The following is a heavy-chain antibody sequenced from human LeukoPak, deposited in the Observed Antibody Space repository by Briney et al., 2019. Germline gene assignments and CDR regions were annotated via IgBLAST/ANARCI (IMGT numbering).Heavy chain of an antibody. CDR2: IRYDGNKK. CDR1: GFTFSNYG. D-gene: IGHD5-12*01. Sequence: GGSLRLSCAASGFTFSNYGMHWVRQAPGKGLEWVAFIRYDGNKKYYADSVKGRFTISRDNSKNTLYLQMNSLRAEDTAVYYCAGDYPIVATIRAVDYWGQGTLVTVSS. V-gene: IGHV3-30*02. CDR3: AGDYPIVATIRAVDY. J-gene: IGHJ4*02.